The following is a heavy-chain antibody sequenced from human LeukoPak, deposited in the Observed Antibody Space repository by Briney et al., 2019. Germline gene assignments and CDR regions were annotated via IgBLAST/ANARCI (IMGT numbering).Heavy chain of an antibody. V-gene: IGHV1-69*04. CDR3: ARGAYYYDSSGSPTGRDDY. J-gene: IGHJ4*02. CDR2: IIPILGIA. Sequence: AASVKVSCKASGYTFTDFAISWVRQAPGQGLEWMGRIIPILGIANYAQKFQGRVTITADKSTSTAYMELSSLRSEDTAVYYCARGAYYYDSSGSPTGRDDYCGPATLATVSS. CDR1: GYTFTDFA. D-gene: IGHD3-22*01.